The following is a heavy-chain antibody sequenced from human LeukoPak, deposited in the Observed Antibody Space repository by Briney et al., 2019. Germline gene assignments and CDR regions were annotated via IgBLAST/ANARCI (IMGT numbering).Heavy chain of an antibody. Sequence: SETLSLTCAVYGGSFSDYYWSWIRQPPGKGLEWIGEINHSGTTNYSPSLKSRVSISVDTSKNQFSLKLNSVTAADAAMYYCASHYSSGSYRYTGSFVSWGQGMLVNVSS. D-gene: IGHD3-16*02. V-gene: IGHV4-34*01. J-gene: IGHJ4*02. CDR3: ASHYSSGSYRYTGSFVS. CDR2: INHSGTT. CDR1: GGSFSDYY.